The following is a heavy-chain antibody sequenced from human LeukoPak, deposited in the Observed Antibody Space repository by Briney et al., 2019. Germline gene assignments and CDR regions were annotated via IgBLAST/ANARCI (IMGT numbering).Heavy chain of an antibody. J-gene: IGHJ4*02. CDR1: GGSISSYY. CDR3: ARGDDYGDYVFD. Sequence: SETLSLTCTVSGGSISSYYWSWIRQPPGKGLDWIGYIFYSGSTNYNPSLKSRVTISVDTSKNQFSLKLSSVTAADTAVYYCARGDDYGDYVFDWGQGTLVTVSS. D-gene: IGHD4-17*01. CDR2: IFYSGST. V-gene: IGHV4-59*12.